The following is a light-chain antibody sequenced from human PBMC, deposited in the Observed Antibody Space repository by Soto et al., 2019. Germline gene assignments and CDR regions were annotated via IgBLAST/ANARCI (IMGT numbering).Light chain of an antibody. V-gene: IGKV1-5*03. J-gene: IGKJ1*01. CDR2: EAS. Sequence: DIQMTQSPSILSASVGDRVTITCRASQNINSWLAWYQQKPGKAPKLLIYEASSLEKGVPARFGGSGSGTEFTLTISSLQPDDFATYYCQQYNVYSWTFGQGTKV. CDR3: QQYNVYSWT. CDR1: QNINSW.